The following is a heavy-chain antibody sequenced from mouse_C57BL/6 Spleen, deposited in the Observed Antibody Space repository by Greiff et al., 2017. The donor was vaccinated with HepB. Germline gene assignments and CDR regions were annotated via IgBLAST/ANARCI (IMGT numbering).Heavy chain of an antibody. V-gene: IGHV5-9-1*02. Sequence: EVHLVESGEGLVKPGGSLKLSCAASGFTFSSYAMSWVRQTPEKRLEWVAYISSGGDYIYYADTVKGRFTISRDNARNTLYLQMSSLKSEDTAMYYCTRDGGSNYEAWFAYWGQRTLVTVSA. CDR1: GFTFSSYA. J-gene: IGHJ3*01. CDR3: TRDGGSNYEAWFAY. D-gene: IGHD2-5*01. CDR2: ISSGGDYI.